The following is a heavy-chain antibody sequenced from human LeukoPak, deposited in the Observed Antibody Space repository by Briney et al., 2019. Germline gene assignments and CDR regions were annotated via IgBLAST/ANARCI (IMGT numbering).Heavy chain of an antibody. V-gene: IGHV4-34*01. CDR2: INHSGST. D-gene: IGHD3-10*01. CDR1: GGSFSGYY. Sequence: SETLSLTCAVYGGSFSGYYWSWIRQPPGKGLEWIGEINHSGSTNYNPSLKSRVTISVDTSKNQFSLKLSSVTAADTAVYYCARATYGSGSYPILLYYYYYMDVWGKGTTVTVSS. J-gene: IGHJ6*03. CDR3: ARATYGSGSYPILLYYYYYMDV.